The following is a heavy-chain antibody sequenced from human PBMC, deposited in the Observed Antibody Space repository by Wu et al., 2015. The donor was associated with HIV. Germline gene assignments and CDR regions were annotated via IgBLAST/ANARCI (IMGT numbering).Heavy chain of an antibody. CDR1: GYRFTSYG. V-gene: IGHV1-18*01. CDR2: ISTYNGDT. J-gene: IGHJ2*01. D-gene: IGHD2-21*02. Sequence: QVQLVQSAAEVKKPGDSVTVSCKTSGYRFTSYGITWVRQAPGQGLEWMGWISTYNGDTNFAQKFQGRLTMTTATSSSTAYMELRSLKSDDTAVYYCARGGGMVTNNGYWFFDIWGRGSLVTVSS. CDR3: ARGGGMVTNNGYWFFDI.